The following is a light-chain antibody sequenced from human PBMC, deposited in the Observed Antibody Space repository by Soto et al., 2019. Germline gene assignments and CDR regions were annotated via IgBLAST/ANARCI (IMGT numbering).Light chain of an antibody. J-gene: IGKJ3*01. CDR1: QDISNY. V-gene: IGKV1-33*01. Sequence: DIQMTQSPSSLSASVGDRVTITCQASQDISNYLNWYQQKPGKAPKLLIYDASSLGTVVPSRFSGNESGTYFTFTISSLQPDDIATYYCQHYDHLPSFTFGPGARVDIK. CDR3: QHYDHLPSFT. CDR2: DAS.